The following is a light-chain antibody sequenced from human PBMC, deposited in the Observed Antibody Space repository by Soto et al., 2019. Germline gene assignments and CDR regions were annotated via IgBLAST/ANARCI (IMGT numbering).Light chain of an antibody. Sequence: QPVLTQPPSVSGAPGQRVTISCTGSSSNIGARYDVNWYQKFPGTAPKLLIYDNTNRPSGVPDRFSASRSGTSASLAITGLQAADEADYYCQSYDSSLGGSVIFGGGTKLTVL. V-gene: IGLV1-40*01. CDR2: DNT. CDR1: SSNIGARYD. CDR3: QSYDSSLGGSVI. J-gene: IGLJ2*01.